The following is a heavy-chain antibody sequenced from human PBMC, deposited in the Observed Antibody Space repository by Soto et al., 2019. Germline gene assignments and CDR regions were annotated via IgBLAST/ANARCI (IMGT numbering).Heavy chain of an antibody. CDR1: GFIFSDYT. V-gene: IGHV3-21*06. D-gene: IGHD5-18*01. CDR3: AREDTAMVDNSYFYYGMDV. Sequence: EVNLVESGGGLVQPGGSLRLSCSASGFIFSDYTMNWIRQAPGKGLEWVSSISDGDTFIYYADSLRGRFMISRDSAKNSVFLQMHSLRAEDSGVYFCAREDTAMVDNSYFYYGMDVWGQGTTVTVSS. CDR2: ISDGDTFI. J-gene: IGHJ6*02.